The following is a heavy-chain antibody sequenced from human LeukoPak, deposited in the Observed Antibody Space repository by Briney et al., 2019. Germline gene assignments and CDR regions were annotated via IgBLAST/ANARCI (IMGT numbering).Heavy chain of an antibody. Sequence: GASVKVSCKASGGTFSSYPISWVRQAPGRGLEWMGGIVPMFGTANIAQRFQGRLTITTDESTSSAYVELSSLRSDDTAVYYCARSGAYTGSYAYWGQGTLVTVSS. CDR1: GGTFSSYP. CDR3: ARSGAYTGSYAY. V-gene: IGHV1-69*05. CDR2: IVPMFGTA. J-gene: IGHJ4*02. D-gene: IGHD1-26*01.